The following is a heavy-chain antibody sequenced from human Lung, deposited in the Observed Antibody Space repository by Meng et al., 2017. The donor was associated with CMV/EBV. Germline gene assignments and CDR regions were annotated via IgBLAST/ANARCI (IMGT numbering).Heavy chain of an antibody. Sequence: SXTLSLXCAVYGGSFSGYYGSWIRQPPGKGLEWIGEINHSGSTNYNPFLKSRVTIVVDASKTQFSLKLSSMTAADTAIYYCASSAPCNGVICYSGKFDSWXQGTXVTVSS. CDR2: INHSGST. V-gene: IGHV4-34*01. J-gene: IGHJ5*01. D-gene: IGHD2-15*01. CDR1: GGSFSGYY. CDR3: ASSAPCNGVICYSGKFDS.